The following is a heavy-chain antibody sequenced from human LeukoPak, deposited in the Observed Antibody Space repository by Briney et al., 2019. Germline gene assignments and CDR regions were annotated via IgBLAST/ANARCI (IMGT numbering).Heavy chain of an antibody. CDR3: ARETEAPGDCWVGCAYEV. V-gene: IGHV3-21*01. CDR2: LDSSSTYI. D-gene: IGHD2-21*01. Sequence: GGSLRLSCAASGFTFSTYSMSWVRQAPGKGLEWVSSLDSSSTYIYYADSAKRRFTSSRDNGKRSLYLQMNSLRAEDTAVYYCARETEAPGDCWVGCAYEVWGQGTVVTVSS. J-gene: IGHJ3*01. CDR1: GFTFSTYS.